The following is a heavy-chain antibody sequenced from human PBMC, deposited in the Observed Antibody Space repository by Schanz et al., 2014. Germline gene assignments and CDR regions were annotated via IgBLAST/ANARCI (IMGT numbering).Heavy chain of an antibody. V-gene: IGHV1-2*02. CDR3: ARLGTGMAVAGSVIDSYYYYMDV. J-gene: IGHJ6*03. Sequence: QVQLVQSGAEVKKPGASVKVSCKASGYTFTDYYIHWVRQAPGQGLEWMGWISANSGGTNYAQKFQGRVTMTRDTSISTAYMELSSLRSEDTAVYYCARLGTGMAVAGSVIDSYYYYMDVWGEGTTVTVSS. CDR1: GYTFTDYY. CDR2: ISANSGGT. D-gene: IGHD6-19*01.